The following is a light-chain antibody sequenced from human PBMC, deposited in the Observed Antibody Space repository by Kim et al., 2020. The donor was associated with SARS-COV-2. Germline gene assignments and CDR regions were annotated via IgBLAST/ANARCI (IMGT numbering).Light chain of an antibody. Sequence: PGEGATPSCRASQSISSNLGWYQQNPGQTPRLLIYGISNRAAGIPDRFSGSGSGTDFTLTISRLEHEDFAVYYCQQYDTSLWTFGQGTKVDIK. CDR3: QQYDTSLWT. CDR2: GIS. CDR1: QSISSN. J-gene: IGKJ1*01. V-gene: IGKV3-20*01.